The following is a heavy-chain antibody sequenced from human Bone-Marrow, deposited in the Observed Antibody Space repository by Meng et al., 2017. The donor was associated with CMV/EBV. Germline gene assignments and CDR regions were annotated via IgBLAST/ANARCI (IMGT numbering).Heavy chain of an antibody. CDR1: GYTFTNYY. CDR2: INPSGGST. J-gene: IGHJ6*02. V-gene: IGHV1-46*01. Sequence: ASVKVSCKASGYTFTNYYMHWVRQAPGQGLEWMGIINPSGGSTSYAQKFQGRVTMTRDTSTSTVYMELSSLRFEDTAVYYCARGPRWNYGFYYYYGMDVWGQGTTVTVSS. CDR3: ARGPRWNYGFYYYYGMDV. D-gene: IGHD1-7*01.